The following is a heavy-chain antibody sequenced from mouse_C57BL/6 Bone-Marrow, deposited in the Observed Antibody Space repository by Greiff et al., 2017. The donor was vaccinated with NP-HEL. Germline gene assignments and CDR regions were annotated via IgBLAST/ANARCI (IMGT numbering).Heavy chain of an antibody. CDR2: IWRGGST. CDR3: AKQDGSSYPWFAY. CDR1: GFSLTSYG. Sequence: VQLVESGPGLVQPSQSLSITCTVSGFSLTSYGVHWVRQSPGKGLEWLGVIWRGGSTDYNAAFMSRLSITKDNSKSQVFFKMNSLQADDTAIYYCAKQDGSSYPWFAYWGQGTLVTVSA. V-gene: IGHV2-5*01. J-gene: IGHJ3*01. D-gene: IGHD1-1*01.